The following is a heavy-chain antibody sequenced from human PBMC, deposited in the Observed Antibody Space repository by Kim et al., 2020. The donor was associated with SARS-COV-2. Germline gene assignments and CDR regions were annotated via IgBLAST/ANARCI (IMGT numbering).Heavy chain of an antibody. CDR2: INAGNGNT. V-gene: IGHV1-3*01. D-gene: IGHD5-12*01. Sequence: ASVKVSCKASGYTFTSYAMHWVRQAPGQRLEWMGWINAGNGNTKYSQKFQGRVTITRDTSASTAYMELSSLRSEDTAVYYCAGGWIPDPVDYYYYGMDVWGQGTTVTVSS. J-gene: IGHJ6*02. CDR1: GYTFTSYA. CDR3: AGGWIPDPVDYYYYGMDV.